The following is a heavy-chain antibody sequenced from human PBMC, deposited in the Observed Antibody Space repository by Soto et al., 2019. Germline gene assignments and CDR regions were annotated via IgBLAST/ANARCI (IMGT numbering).Heavy chain of an antibody. Sequence: EVQLLESGGGLVQPGGSLRLSCAASGFTFSSYDMSWVRQAPGKGLEWVSAVSGSCGSTYYADSVKGRFTSSRDKSKNTLDRQMNSRRAEETAVDNCTKERRGVMDVWGQGNTAT. CDR1: GFTFSSYD. V-gene: IGHV3-23*01. CDR2: VSGSCGST. J-gene: IGHJ6*02. D-gene: IGHD3-10*01. CDR3: TKERRGVMDV.